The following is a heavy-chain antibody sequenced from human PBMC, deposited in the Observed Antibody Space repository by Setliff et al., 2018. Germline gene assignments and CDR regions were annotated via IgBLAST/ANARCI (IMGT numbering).Heavy chain of an antibody. Sequence: GGSLRLSCAASGFTFSSYGMHWVRQAPGKGLEWVAVIWYDGSNKYYADSVKGRFTISRDNSKNTLYLQMNSLRAEDTAVYYCARGPRDGYNSGLDYWGQGALVTVSS. V-gene: IGHV3-33*01. CDR3: ARGPRDGYNSGLDY. D-gene: IGHD5-12*01. CDR1: GFTFSSYG. CDR2: IWYDGSNK. J-gene: IGHJ4*02.